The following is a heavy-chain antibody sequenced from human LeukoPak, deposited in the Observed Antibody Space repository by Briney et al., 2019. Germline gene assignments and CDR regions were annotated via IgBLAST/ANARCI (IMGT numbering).Heavy chain of an antibody. V-gene: IGHV4-4*08. CDR2: IYPTGST. CDR1: GGSISGLW. J-gene: IGHJ5*02. Sequence: SETLSLTCTVSGGSISGLWWSWIRQPPGKGLEWIGYIYPTGSTSYNPSLQSRVTMSLDMSNNQFSLNLTSVTAADTAVYYCADGSLPGYSDPWGQGTLVTVSS. CDR3: ADGSLPGYSDP. D-gene: IGHD3-10*01.